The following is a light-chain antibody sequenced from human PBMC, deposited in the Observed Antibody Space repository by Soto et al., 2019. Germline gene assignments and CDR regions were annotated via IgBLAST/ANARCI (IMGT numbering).Light chain of an antibody. CDR3: QHYNDLPLT. V-gene: IGKV3-15*01. Sequence: IVMTQSPATLSLSPGERATLSCRASQSVSSNLAWYQQKPGQAPRLLISDASTRATGIPDRFSGSGSGTEFTLTITSLQSEDFAVYYCQHYNDLPLTFGQGTKVEIK. CDR2: DAS. J-gene: IGKJ1*01. CDR1: QSVSSN.